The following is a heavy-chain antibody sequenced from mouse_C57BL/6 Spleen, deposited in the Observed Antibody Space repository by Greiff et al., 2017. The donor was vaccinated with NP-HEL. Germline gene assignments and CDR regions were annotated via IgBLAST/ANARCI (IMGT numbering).Heavy chain of an antibody. D-gene: IGHD4-1*01. Sequence: QVQLQQPGAELVMPGASVKLSCKASGYTFTSYWMHWVKQRPGQGLEWIGEIDTSDSYTNYNHKFKGKSTLTVDKSSSTAYMQLSSLTSEDSAVYYGARENGDVRAWFAYWGQGTLVTVSA. CDR2: IDTSDSYT. CDR3: ARENGDVRAWFAY. J-gene: IGHJ3*01. CDR1: GYTFTSYW. V-gene: IGHV1-69*01.